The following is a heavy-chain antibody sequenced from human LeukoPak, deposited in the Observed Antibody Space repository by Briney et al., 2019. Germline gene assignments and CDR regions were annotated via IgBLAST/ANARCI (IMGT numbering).Heavy chain of an antibody. J-gene: IGHJ5*02. D-gene: IGHD3-10*01. CDR1: GFTFSDYY. V-gene: IGHV3-11*05. CDR2: ISSSSSYT. CDR3: AREGGYGSGRGWFDP. Sequence: GGSLRLSCAASGFTFSDYYMTWIRQAPGKGLEWVSYISSSSSYTEYAVSVKGRFTISRDNAKNSVYLQMNSLRADDTAVYYCAREGGYGSGRGWFDPWGQGTLVTVSS.